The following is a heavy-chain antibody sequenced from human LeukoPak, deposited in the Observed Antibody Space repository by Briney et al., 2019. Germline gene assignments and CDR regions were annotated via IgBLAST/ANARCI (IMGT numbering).Heavy chain of an antibody. Sequence: PGRSLRLSCAASGFTFSSYGMHWVRQAPGKGLEWVAVIWYDGSNKNYADSVKGRFTISRDNSKNTVYLQMNSLRAEDRAVYYCARDDCSGGSCYTDYWGQGTLVTVSS. CDR2: IWYDGSNK. J-gene: IGHJ4*02. CDR3: ARDDCSGGSCYTDY. D-gene: IGHD2-15*01. V-gene: IGHV3-33*01. CDR1: GFTFSSYG.